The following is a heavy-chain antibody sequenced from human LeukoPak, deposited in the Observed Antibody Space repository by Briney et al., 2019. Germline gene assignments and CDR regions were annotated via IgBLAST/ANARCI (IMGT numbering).Heavy chain of an antibody. CDR2: IDKTTYPT. D-gene: IGHD6-19*01. V-gene: IGHV3-23*05. CDR3: AKYEGATIPGWYNDY. Sequence: GGSLRLSCAASEFIFSDYAMGWVRQAPGKGLEWVSTIDKTTYPTFYADSVKGRFTISRDNSKNILYLQMNSLRTEDTAVYFCAKYEGATIPGWYNDYWGQGVPVTVSS. CDR1: EFIFSDYA. J-gene: IGHJ4*02.